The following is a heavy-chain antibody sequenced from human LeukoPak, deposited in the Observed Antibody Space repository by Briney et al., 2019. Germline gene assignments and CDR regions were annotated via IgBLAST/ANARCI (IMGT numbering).Heavy chain of an antibody. CDR1: GGSINSYY. Sequence: PSETLSLTCTVSGGSINSYYWSWIRQPPGKGLEWIGYIYYSGSTNYNPSLKSRVTISVDTSKNQFSLKLSSVTAADTAVYYCAAGYGSSWYGANWFDPWGQGTLVTVSS. CDR3: AAGYGSSWYGANWFDP. V-gene: IGHV4-59*01. J-gene: IGHJ5*02. D-gene: IGHD6-13*01. CDR2: IYYSGST.